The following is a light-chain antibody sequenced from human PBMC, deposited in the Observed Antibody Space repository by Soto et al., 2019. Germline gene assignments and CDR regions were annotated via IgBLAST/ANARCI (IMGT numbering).Light chain of an antibody. CDR2: DAS. CDR1: QSVSNH. V-gene: IGKV3-11*01. Sequence: EIVLTQSPATLSLSPGERATLSCRASQSVSNHLAWYQQKPGQAPRLLIYDASNRATGIPARFSGSGSGTDFTLTISSLEPEDFAVYYCQQRSNWPPAPFGGGTRVEIK. J-gene: IGKJ4*01. CDR3: QQRSNWPPAP.